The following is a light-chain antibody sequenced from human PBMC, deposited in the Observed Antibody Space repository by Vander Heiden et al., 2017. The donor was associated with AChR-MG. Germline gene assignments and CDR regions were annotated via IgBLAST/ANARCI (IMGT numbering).Light chain of an antibody. CDR2: ANT. CDR3: QSYDSSLSGSV. V-gene: IGLV1-40*01. J-gene: IGLJ3*02. CDR1: NSNIGAGCD. Sequence: QSVLTQAPSVSGAPGPRVTISCTGNNSNIGAGCDVHWYQQLPGTAPKLLIYANTNRPSGVPDRFSGFKSGTSASLAVTGLQSEDEADYYCQSYDSSLSGSVFGGGTRLTVL.